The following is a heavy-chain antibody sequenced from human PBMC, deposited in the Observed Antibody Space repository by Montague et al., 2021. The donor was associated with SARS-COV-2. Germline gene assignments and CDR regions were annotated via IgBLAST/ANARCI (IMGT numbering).Heavy chain of an antibody. V-gene: IGHV4-38-2*02. CDR2: IYHSGST. J-gene: IGHJ6*02. D-gene: IGHD3-3*01. Sequence: SETLSLTCTVSGYSISSGYYWGWIRQPPGKGLEWIGSIYHSGSTYYNPPLKSRVTISVDTSKNQFSLKLSSVTAADTAVYYCARHAASTIFGVVIIPTGMDVWGQGTTVTVSS. CDR3: ARHAASTIFGVVIIPTGMDV. CDR1: GYSISSGYY.